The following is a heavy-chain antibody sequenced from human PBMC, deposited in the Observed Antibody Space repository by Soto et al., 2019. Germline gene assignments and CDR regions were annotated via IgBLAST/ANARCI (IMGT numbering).Heavy chain of an antibody. V-gene: IGHV3-30*18. D-gene: IGHD6-19*01. CDR1: GFTFGKYG. Sequence: QVHLVESGGGVVRPGESLTLSCAASGFTFGKYGMHWVRQAPGKGLEWVTVISFDGINKDYADSVKGRFTICRDNSKNTLYLSMHSLRPEDTAVYYCAKSGDSGWYGDYVDGFDIWGQGTMVTVSS. J-gene: IGHJ3*02. CDR3: AKSGDSGWYGDYVDGFDI. CDR2: ISFDGINK.